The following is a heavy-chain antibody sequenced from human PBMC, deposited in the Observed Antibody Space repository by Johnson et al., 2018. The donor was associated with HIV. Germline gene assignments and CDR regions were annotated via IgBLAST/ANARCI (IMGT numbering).Heavy chain of an antibody. CDR1: GFTFSSYD. CDR2: IGTAGDT. D-gene: IGHD1-26*01. Sequence: VQLVESGGGLVQPGGSLRLSCAASGFTFSSYDMHWVRQAPGKGLEWVSAIGTAGDTYYPGPVKGRFTIARDNSKNTLYLQMNSLRAEDTAVYYCAKDPPPVGATDAFDIWGQGAMVTVSS. J-gene: IGHJ3*02. V-gene: IGHV3-13*01. CDR3: AKDPPPVGATDAFDI.